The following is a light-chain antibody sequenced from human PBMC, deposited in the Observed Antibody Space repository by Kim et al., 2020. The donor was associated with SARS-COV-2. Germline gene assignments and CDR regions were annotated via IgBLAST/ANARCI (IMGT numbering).Light chain of an antibody. J-gene: IGKJ1*01. CDR1: QNINNF. Sequence: DIEMTQSPSSLSASVGDRVTVTCRASQNINNFLNWYQQKPGKAPEVLIYAASNLQSGVPSRFSGSGSGTDFTLTINSLQPEDFATYYCQQSYNTPQTFGQGTKVDIK. CDR2: AAS. V-gene: IGKV1-39*01. CDR3: QQSYNTPQT.